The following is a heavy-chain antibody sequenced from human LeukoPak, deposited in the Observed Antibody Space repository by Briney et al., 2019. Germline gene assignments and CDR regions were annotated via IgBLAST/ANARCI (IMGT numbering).Heavy chain of an antibody. CDR2: INSDGSST. V-gene: IGHV3-74*01. CDR1: GLTFSSYW. D-gene: IGHD3-10*01. Sequence: PGGSLRLSCAASGLTFSSYWMHCVRQAPGKGLVWVSRINSDGSSTSYADSVKGRFTISRDNAKNTLYLQMNSLRAEDTAVYYCARGGTLWFGELFPFDYWGQGTLVTVSS. J-gene: IGHJ4*02. CDR3: ARGGTLWFGELFPFDY.